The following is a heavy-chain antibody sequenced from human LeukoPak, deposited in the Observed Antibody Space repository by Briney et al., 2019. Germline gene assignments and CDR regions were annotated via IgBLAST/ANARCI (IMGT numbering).Heavy chain of an antibody. Sequence: ASVKVSCKASGYTFTSYCMHWVRQAPGQGLEWVGIINPSGGSTSYAQKFQGRVTMTRDTSTSTVYMELSSLRSEDTAVYYCARDLARGYPVYYFDYWGQGTLVTVSS. CDR3: ARDLARGYPVYYFDY. CDR1: GYTFTSYC. D-gene: IGHD5-12*01. CDR2: INPSGGST. V-gene: IGHV1-46*01. J-gene: IGHJ4*02.